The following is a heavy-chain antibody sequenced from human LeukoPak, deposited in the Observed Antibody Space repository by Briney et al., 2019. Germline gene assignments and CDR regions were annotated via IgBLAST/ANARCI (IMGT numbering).Heavy chain of an antibody. CDR3: ARAANAFDI. V-gene: IGHV3-30*04. CDR2: ISYDGSNK. Sequence: PWRSPKLSFAASGFTFSNYAMHRGRQAPGKGLEWVAVISYDGSNKYYADSVKGRFTISRDNSKNTLYLQMNSLRAEDTAVYYCARAANAFDIWGQGTMVTVSS. J-gene: IGHJ3*02. CDR1: GFTFSNYA.